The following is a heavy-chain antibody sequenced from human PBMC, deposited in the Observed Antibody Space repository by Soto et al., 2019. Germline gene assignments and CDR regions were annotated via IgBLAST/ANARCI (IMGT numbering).Heavy chain of an antibody. D-gene: IGHD2-21*02. CDR1: GFSLSNARMG. J-gene: IGHJ4*02. CDR2: IFSNEEK. CDR3: ARIVFEGLVVTAPYFDY. Sequence: QVTLKESGPVLVKPTETLTLTCTVSGFSLSNARMGVGWFRHPPGKPLEGLAHIFSNEEKPYTTSLKSRLTFTKDTSKSQVVLTMTNMDPVDTATYYCARIVFEGLVVTAPYFDYWGQGTLVTVSS. V-gene: IGHV2-26*01.